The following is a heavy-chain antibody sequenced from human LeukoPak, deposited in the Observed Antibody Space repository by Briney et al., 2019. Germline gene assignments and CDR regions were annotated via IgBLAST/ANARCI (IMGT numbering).Heavy chain of an antibody. D-gene: IGHD2-15*01. CDR2: ISPSGGST. V-gene: IGHV1-46*01. J-gene: IGHJ4*02. Sequence: GASVKVSCKAFGDTFTSNYMHWVRQAPGQGPEWMGVISPSGGSTTYAQKFQGRVTMTTDTSTSTAYMELRSLRSDDTAVYYCAIGDEYCSGGSCYPDFDYWGRGTLVTVSS. CDR3: AIGDEYCSGGSCYPDFDY. CDR1: GDTFTSNY.